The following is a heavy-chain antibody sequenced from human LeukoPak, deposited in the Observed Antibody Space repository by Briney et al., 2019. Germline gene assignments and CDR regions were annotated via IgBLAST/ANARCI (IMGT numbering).Heavy chain of an antibody. CDR1: GFAFSSYD. CDR2: ISYDGSDK. D-gene: IGHD1-26*01. CDR3: ARVLSGSYDNYFDY. V-gene: IGHV3-30*03. J-gene: IGHJ4*02. Sequence: PGRSLRLSCAASGFAFSSYDMHWVRQAPGKGLEWVAVISYDGSDKYYVDSVKGRFTISRDNSKNTPYLQMNSLKAEDAAVYYCARVLSGSYDNYFDYWGQGTLVTVSS.